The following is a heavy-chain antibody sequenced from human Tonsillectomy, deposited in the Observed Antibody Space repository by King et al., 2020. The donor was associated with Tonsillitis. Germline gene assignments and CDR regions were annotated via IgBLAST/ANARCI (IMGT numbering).Heavy chain of an antibody. CDR2: ISSSGNYL. Sequence: VQLVESGGGLVKPGGSLRLSCAASGFTFSYYNMNWVRQAPGKGLEWVSSISSSGNYLYYADSVKGRFSISRDNAKNSLYLQMNSLRAEDTALYYCARVGGDPEAFDIWGQGTMVTVAS. V-gene: IGHV3-21*01. D-gene: IGHD3-10*01. J-gene: IGHJ3*02. CDR1: GFTFSYYN. CDR3: ARVGGDPEAFDI.